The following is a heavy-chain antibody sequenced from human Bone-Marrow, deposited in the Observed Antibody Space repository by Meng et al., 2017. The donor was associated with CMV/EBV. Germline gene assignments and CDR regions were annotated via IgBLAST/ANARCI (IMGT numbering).Heavy chain of an antibody. D-gene: IGHD6-19*01. V-gene: IGHV3-48*04. CDR2: ISSSSSTI. CDR3: ARGGAVAGTWGEDYYYYGMDV. J-gene: IGHJ6*02. Sequence: GGSLRLSRAASGFTFSSYSMNWVRQAPGKGLEWVSYISSSSSTIYYADSVKGRFTISRDNAKNSLYLQMDSLRAEDTAVYYCARGGAVAGTWGEDYYYYGMDVWGQGTTVTVSS. CDR1: GFTFSSYS.